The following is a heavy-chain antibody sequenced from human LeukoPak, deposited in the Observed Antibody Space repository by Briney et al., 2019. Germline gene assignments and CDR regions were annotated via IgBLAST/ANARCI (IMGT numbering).Heavy chain of an antibody. D-gene: IGHD4-23*01. CDR3: ARDREDYGGNSAYYFDY. CDR1: GGSISSSSYY. Sequence: SPSETLSLTCTVSGGSISSSSYYWGWIRQPPGKGLEWIGSIYYSGSTYYNPSLKSRVTISVDTSKNQFSLKLSSVTAADTAVYYCARDREDYGGNSAYYFDYWGQGTLVTVSS. J-gene: IGHJ4*02. V-gene: IGHV4-39*07. CDR2: IYYSGST.